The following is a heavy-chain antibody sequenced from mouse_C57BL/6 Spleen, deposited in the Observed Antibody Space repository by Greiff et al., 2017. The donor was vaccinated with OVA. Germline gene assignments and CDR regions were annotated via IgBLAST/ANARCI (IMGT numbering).Heavy chain of an antibody. J-gene: IGHJ4*01. D-gene: IGHD1-1*01. Sequence: QVQLQQSGAELARPGASVKMSCKASGYTFTSYTMHWVKQRPGQGLEWIGYINPSSGYTKYNQKFKDKATLTADKSSSTAYMQLSSLTSEDSEVYDCARDYYGSSTGYYAMDYWGQGTSVTVSS. CDR1: GYTFTSYT. V-gene: IGHV1-4*01. CDR2: INPSSGYT. CDR3: ARDYYGSSTGYYAMDY.